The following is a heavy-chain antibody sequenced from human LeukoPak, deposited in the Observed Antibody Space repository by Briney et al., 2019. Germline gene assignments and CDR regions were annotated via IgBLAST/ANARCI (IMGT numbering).Heavy chain of an antibody. CDR2: IIPILGIA. V-gene: IGHV1-69*04. J-gene: IGHJ6*02. CDR3: ARPGYSSSWGYYYGMDV. CDR1: GGTFSSYA. Sequence: GASVKVSCKASGGTFSSYAISWVRQAPGQGLEWMGRIIPILGIANYAQKFQGRVTITADKSTSTAYMELSSLRSEDTAVYYCARPGYSSSWGYYYGMDVWGQGTTVTVSS. D-gene: IGHD6-13*01.